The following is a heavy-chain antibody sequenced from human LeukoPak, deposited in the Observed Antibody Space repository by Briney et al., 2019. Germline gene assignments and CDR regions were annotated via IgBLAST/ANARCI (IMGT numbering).Heavy chain of an antibody. J-gene: IGHJ1*01. CDR2: VYKDGKM. CDR1: GFTVSSTY. D-gene: IGHD6-19*01. CDR3: ARGPGYSSGWFD. V-gene: IGHV3-53*01. Sequence: GGSLRLSCAASGFTVSSTYMSWVRQSPGKGLEWVSVVYKDGKMFYIDSVKGRFAISRDTSKNTVYLQMNNLRAEDTAVYYCARGPGYSSGWFDWGQGTLVSVSS.